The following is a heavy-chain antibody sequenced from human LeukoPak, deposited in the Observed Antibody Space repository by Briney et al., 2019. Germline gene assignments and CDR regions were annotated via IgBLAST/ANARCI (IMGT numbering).Heavy chain of an antibody. CDR2: IKSKTDGGTT. D-gene: IGHD1-26*01. CDR3: TTDVTLVGATAGGY. CDR1: EFTFSNAW. V-gene: IGHV3-15*01. Sequence: PGGSLRLSCAASEFTFSNAWMSWVRQAPGKGLEWVGRIKSKTDGGTTDYAAPVKGRFTISRDDSKNTLYLQMNSLKTEDTAVYYCTTDVTLVGATAGGYWGQGTLVTVSS. J-gene: IGHJ4*02.